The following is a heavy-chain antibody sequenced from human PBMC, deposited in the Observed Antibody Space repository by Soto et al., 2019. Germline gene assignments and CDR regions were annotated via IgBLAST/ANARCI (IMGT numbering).Heavy chain of an antibody. CDR1: GGSISSSSYY. V-gene: IGHV4-39*01. Sequence: QLQLQESGPGLVKPSETLSLTCTVSGGSISSSSYYWGWIRQPPGKGLEWIGSIYYSGSTYYNPSLKSRVTISVDTSKNQFSLKLSSVTAADTAVYYCARSGGSSSWPEPVGYWGQGTLVTVSS. D-gene: IGHD6-13*01. CDR2: IYYSGST. J-gene: IGHJ4*02. CDR3: ARSGGSSSWPEPVGY.